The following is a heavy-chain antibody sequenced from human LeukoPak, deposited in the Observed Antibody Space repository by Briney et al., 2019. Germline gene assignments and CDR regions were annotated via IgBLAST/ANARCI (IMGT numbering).Heavy chain of an antibody. J-gene: IGHJ4*02. CDR3: ASTAELLLWFGELLTFDY. CDR2: ISSSSSYI. V-gene: IGHV3-21*01. Sequence: PGGSLRLSCAASGFTFSSYSMNWVRQAPGKGLEWVSSISSSSSYIYYADSVKGRFTISRDNAKNSLYLQMNSLRAEDTAVYYCASTAELLLWFGELLTFDYWGQGTLVTVSS. CDR1: GFTFSSYS. D-gene: IGHD3-10*01.